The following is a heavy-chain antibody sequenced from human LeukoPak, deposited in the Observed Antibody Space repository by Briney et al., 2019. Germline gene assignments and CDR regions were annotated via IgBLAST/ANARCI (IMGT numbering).Heavy chain of an antibody. CDR1: GGSISSYY. Sequence: SETLSLTCTVSGGSISSYYWSWIRQPPGKGLEWIGYIYYSGSTNYNPSLKSRVTISVDTSKNQFSLKLSSVTAADTAVYYCARGSPPMDVWGQGTTVTVSS. V-gene: IGHV4-59*08. J-gene: IGHJ6*02. CDR2: IYYSGST. CDR3: ARGSPPMDV.